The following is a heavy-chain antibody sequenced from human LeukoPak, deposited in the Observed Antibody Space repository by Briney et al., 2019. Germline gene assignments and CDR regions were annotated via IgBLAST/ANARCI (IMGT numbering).Heavy chain of an antibody. V-gene: IGHV4-34*01. CDR3: ARADGDGSGFQH. CDR1: GGSFSGYY. D-gene: IGHD3-10*01. Sequence: SETLSLTCAVYGGSFSGYYWSWIRQPPGKGLEWIGEINHSGSTNYNPSLKSRVTISVDTSKNQFSLKLSSVTAADTAVYYCARADGDGSGFQHWGQGTLVTVSS. CDR2: INHSGST. J-gene: IGHJ1*01.